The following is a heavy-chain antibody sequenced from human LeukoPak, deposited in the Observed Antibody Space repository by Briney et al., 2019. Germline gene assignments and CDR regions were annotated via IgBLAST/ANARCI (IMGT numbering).Heavy chain of an antibody. V-gene: IGHV4-59*01. CDR3: ARAYYYGSGSYGLDY. CDR2: IYSSGST. D-gene: IGHD3-10*01. Sequence: PSETLSLTCTVSGGSISSYYWSWIRQPPGKGLEWIEYIYSSGSTNYNPSLKSRLTISVDASKNQFSLKLTSVTAADTAVYYCARAYYYGSGSYGLDYWGQGTLVTVSS. J-gene: IGHJ4*02. CDR1: GGSISSYY.